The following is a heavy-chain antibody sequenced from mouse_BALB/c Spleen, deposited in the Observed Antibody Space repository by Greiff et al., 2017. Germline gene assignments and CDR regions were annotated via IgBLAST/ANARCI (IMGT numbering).Heavy chain of an antibody. CDR1: GYAFTNYL. CDR3: AADYYGPAMDY. V-gene: IGHV1-54*03. CDR2: INPGSGGT. J-gene: IGHJ4*01. Sequence: VQRVESGAELVRPGTSVKVSCKASGYAFTNYLIEWVKQRPGQGLEWIGVINPGSGGTNYNEKFKGKATLTADKSSSTAYMQLSSLTSDDSAVYFCAADYYGPAMDYWGQGTSVTVSS. D-gene: IGHD1-1*01.